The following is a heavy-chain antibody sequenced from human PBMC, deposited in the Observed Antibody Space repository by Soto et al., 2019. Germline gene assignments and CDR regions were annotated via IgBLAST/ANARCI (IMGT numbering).Heavy chain of an antibody. CDR1: GVTFTNAW. CDR2: IKNRADGGTT. CDR3: TTDPGDYEDF. J-gene: IGHJ4*02. Sequence: EVTLVESGGDLVKPGGCLRLSCAASGVTFTNAWMSWVRQAPGKGLEWVGRIKNRADGGTTDYAAPVRGRFTISRDDSKNTLFLQMNSLEAEDTAVYYCTTDPGDYEDFWGQGTLVTVSS. V-gene: IGHV3-15*01. D-gene: IGHD4-17*01.